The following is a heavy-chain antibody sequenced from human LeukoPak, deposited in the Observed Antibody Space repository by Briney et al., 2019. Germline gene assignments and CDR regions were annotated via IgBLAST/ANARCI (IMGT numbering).Heavy chain of an antibody. CDR2: IYYSGST. CDR3: ASVAQGNYYDSSGYYAFDI. J-gene: IGHJ3*02. Sequence: SETLSLTCTVSGGSISSYDWSWIRQPAGKGLEWIGYIYYSGSTNYNPSLKSRVTISVKTSKNQFSLKLSSGTAADTAVYYCASVAQGNYYDSSGYYAFDIWGQGTMVTVSS. CDR1: GGSISSYD. V-gene: IGHV4-59*12. D-gene: IGHD3-22*01.